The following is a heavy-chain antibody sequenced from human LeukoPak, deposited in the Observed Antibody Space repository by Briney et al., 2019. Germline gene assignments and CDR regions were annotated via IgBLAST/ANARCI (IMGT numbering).Heavy chain of an antibody. D-gene: IGHD3-10*01. J-gene: IGHJ4*02. CDR1: GFTFSSYT. Sequence: PGGSLRLSCAASGFTFSSYTMNWVRQAPGKGLEWVSYISSSSSTIYYADSVKGRFTISRDNAKNSLYLQMNSLRAEDTALYYCAKDIFTMVRGVVDYWGQGTLDTVSS. CDR3: AKDIFTMVRGVVDY. V-gene: IGHV3-48*01. CDR2: ISSSSSTI.